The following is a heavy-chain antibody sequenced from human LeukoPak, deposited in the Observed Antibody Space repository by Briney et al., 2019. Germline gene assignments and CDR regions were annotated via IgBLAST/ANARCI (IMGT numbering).Heavy chain of an antibody. CDR1: GFTFKNYA. CDR3: AKADCSGGSCYPDY. Sequence: GGSLRLSCSAYGFTFKNYAMHWARQAPGKGLEYVSGIIGNGGVTYYADSVKGRFTISRDNSKNTLYLQMNSLRAEDTAVYYCAKADCSGGSCYPDYWGQGTLVTVSS. J-gene: IGHJ4*02. D-gene: IGHD2-15*01. CDR2: IIGNGGVT. V-gene: IGHV3-64*04.